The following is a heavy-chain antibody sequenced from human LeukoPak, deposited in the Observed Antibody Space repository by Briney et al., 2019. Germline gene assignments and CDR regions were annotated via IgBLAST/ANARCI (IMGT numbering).Heavy chain of an antibody. CDR3: AKDPIPGRIAAAGTGWFDY. CDR1: GFTFSSYG. Sequence: PGRSLRLSCAASGFTFSSYGMHWVRQAPGKGLEWVAVLSFDGSNKYCSDSVKGRFTISRDNSKNTLYLQMNSLRAEDTAVYYCAKDPIPGRIAAAGTGWFDYWGQGTLVTVPS. CDR2: LSFDGSNK. J-gene: IGHJ5*01. V-gene: IGHV3-30*18. D-gene: IGHD6-13*01.